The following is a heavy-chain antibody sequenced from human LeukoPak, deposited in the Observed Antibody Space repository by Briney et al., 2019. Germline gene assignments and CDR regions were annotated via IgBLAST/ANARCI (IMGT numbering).Heavy chain of an antibody. CDR1: GFTFNLAW. Sequence: GGSLRLSRAASGFTFNLAWMSWVRQTPGKGLQWVARIAVTPDGPATDYATPVRGRFTISRDDSRNMVYLQMSSLRTDDTAVYYCVWSSTWDKRFYLDQWGQGTLVTVSS. D-gene: IGHD6-6*01. CDR2: IAVTPDGPAT. V-gene: IGHV3-15*04. CDR3: VWSSTWDKRFYLDQ. J-gene: IGHJ4*02.